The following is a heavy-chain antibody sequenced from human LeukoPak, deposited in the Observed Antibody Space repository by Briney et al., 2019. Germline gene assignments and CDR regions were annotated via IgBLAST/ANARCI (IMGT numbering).Heavy chain of an antibody. D-gene: IGHD5-24*01. Sequence: PGGSLRLSCAASGLTFSSYWMSWVRQAPGKGLEWVANIKQDGSEKYYVDSVKGRFTISRDNAKNSLYLQMNSLRAEDTAVYYCARDRDGYNESPQTHWGQGTMVTVSS. J-gene: IGHJ3*01. V-gene: IGHV3-7*01. CDR3: ARDRDGYNESPQTH. CDR2: IKQDGSEK. CDR1: GLTFSSYW.